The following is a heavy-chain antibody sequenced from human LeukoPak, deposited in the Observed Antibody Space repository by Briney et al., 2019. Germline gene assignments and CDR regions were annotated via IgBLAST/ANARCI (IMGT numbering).Heavy chain of an antibody. J-gene: IGHJ6*02. CDR3: ARGGSGCYPSYRYYYYGMDV. D-gene: IGHD3-10*01. Sequence: ASVKVSCKTSGYTFTGYYMHWVRQAPGQGLEWLGWINPNSGGTNYAQRFQGRVTMTRDTSISTAYMELSRLRSDDTAVYYCARGGSGCYPSYRYYYYGMDVWGQGTTVTVSS. CDR1: GYTFTGYY. CDR2: INPNSGGT. V-gene: IGHV1-2*02.